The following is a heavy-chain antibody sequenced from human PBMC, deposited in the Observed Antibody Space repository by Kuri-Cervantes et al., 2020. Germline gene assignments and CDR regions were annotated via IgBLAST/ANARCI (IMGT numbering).Heavy chain of an antibody. J-gene: IGHJ6*02. Sequence: GESLKISCAASGFTFSNYPMHWVRQAPGKGLEWVAVISYDGSNNYYADSVKGRFTISRDDSKNTLYLEMNSLRAEDTAVYYCARGFRSRRSWPLGYYYGMDVWGQGTTVTVSS. D-gene: IGHD1-14*01. CDR2: ISYDGSNN. CDR1: GFTFSNYP. V-gene: IGHV3-30-3*01. CDR3: ARGFRSRRSWPLGYYYGMDV.